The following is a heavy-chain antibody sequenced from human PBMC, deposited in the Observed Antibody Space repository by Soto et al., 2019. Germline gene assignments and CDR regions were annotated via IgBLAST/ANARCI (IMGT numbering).Heavy chain of an antibody. CDR3: ARDGHCSGGSCRGIYYYYGMDV. V-gene: IGHV1-69*06. Sequence: ASVKVSCKASGGTFNSYAISWVRQAPGQGLEWMGGIIPIFGTANYAQKFQGRVTITADKSTSTAYMELSSLRSEDTAVYYCARDGHCSGGSCRGIYYYYGMDVWGQGTTVTVSS. CDR2: IIPIFGTA. CDR1: GGTFNSYA. D-gene: IGHD2-15*01. J-gene: IGHJ6*02.